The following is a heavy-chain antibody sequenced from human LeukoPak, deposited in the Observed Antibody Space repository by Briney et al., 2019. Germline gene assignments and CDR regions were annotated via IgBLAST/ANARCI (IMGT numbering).Heavy chain of an antibody. Sequence: SETLSLTCTVSGGSISSGDYYWSWIRQPPGKGLEWIGYIYYSGSTYYNPSLKSRVTVSVDTSKNQFSLKLSSVTAADTAVYYCARAGNYDILTGYSLFAFDIWGQGTMVTVSS. CDR1: GGSISSGDYY. V-gene: IGHV4-30-4*08. D-gene: IGHD3-9*01. CDR3: ARAGNYDILTGYSLFAFDI. J-gene: IGHJ3*02. CDR2: IYYSGST.